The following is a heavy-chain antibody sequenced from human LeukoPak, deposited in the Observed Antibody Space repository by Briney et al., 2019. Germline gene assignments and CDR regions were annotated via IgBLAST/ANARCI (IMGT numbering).Heavy chain of an antibody. V-gene: IGHV3-30*02. D-gene: IGHD2-8*02. J-gene: IGHJ5*02. CDR2: IRYDGSNK. Sequence: GGSLRLSCAASGFTFSSYGMHWVRQAPGKGLEWVAFIRYDGSNKYYADSVKGRFTISRDNSKNTLYLQMNSLRAEDTAVYYCAKDRLYWENWFDPWGQGTLVTVSS. CDR1: GFTFSSYG. CDR3: AKDRLYWENWFDP.